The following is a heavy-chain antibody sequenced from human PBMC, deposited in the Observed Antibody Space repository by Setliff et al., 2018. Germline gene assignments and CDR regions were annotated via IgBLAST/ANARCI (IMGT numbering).Heavy chain of an antibody. CDR1: GFTFSSYW. CDR2: IKQDGSEK. J-gene: IGHJ4*02. CDR3: VRRHYGSSYDC. V-gene: IGHV3-7*01. D-gene: IGHD4-17*01. Sequence: PGGSLRLSCAASGFTFSSYWMSWVRQAPGKGLEWVANIKQDGSEKYYVDSVKGRFTISRDNAKSSLFLEMNSLRADDTAFYYCVRRHYGSSYDCWGQGTLVTVSS.